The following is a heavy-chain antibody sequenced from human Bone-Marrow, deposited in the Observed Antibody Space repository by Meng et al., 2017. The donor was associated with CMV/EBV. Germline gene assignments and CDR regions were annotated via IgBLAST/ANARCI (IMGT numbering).Heavy chain of an antibody. Sequence: GESLKISCAASAFTVSNNYMSWVRQAPGKGLEWVSVIYSGGSTYYADSVKGRFTTFRDKSKITLYLQMNSLRAEDTAMYYCARDGSGVGPAFDIWGQGTMVTVSS. CDR2: IYSGGST. CDR1: AFTVSNNY. J-gene: IGHJ3*02. D-gene: IGHD3-10*01. CDR3: ARDGSGVGPAFDI. V-gene: IGHV3-53*01.